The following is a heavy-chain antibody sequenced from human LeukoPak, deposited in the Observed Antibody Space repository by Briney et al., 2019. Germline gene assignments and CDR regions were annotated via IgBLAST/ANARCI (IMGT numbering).Heavy chain of an antibody. CDR1: GGTFSSYA. V-gene: IGHV1-69*05. Sequence: SVKVSCKASGGTFSSYAISWVRRAPGQGLEWMGRIIPIFGTANYAQKFQGRVTITTDESTSTAYMELSSLRSEDTAVYYCAREIITMVRGAHLAPTVYAWFDPWGQGTLVTVSS. J-gene: IGHJ5*02. CDR2: IIPIFGTA. CDR3: AREIITMVRGAHLAPTVYAWFDP. D-gene: IGHD3-10*01.